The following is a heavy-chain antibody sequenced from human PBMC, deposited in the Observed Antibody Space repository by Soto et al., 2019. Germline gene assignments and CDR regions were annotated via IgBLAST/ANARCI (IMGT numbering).Heavy chain of an antibody. CDR1: GFTFNTYA. CDR2: ISSGRDYI. V-gene: IGHV3-21*01. J-gene: IGHJ3*02. D-gene: IGHD3-22*01. CDR3: ARDRPPGTLRMIVVVPYEDASDI. Sequence: PGGSLRLSCAASGFTFNTYAMNWVRQAPGKGLEWVSSISSGRDYIHYADSVKGRFTISRDNAKNSLYLQMNSLRAEDTAVYYCARDRPPGTLRMIVVVPYEDASDIWGQGTMVTVSS.